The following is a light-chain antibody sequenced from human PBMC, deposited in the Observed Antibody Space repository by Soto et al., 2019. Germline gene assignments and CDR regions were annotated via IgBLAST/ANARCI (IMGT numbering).Light chain of an antibody. V-gene: IGKV3-15*01. Sequence: EIVMTQSPATLSLSPGERATLSCRASQSVSSNLAWYQQKPGQAPRLLIYGASTRPTGIPARFSGSGSGTESTLTISRVQSEDFAVYYCQQYNNWPLTFGGGTKLEIK. J-gene: IGKJ4*01. CDR2: GAS. CDR1: QSVSSN. CDR3: QQYNNWPLT.